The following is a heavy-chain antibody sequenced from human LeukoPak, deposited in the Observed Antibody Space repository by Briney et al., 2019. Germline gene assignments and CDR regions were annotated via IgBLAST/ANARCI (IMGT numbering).Heavy chain of an antibody. V-gene: IGHV1-2*02. Sequence: ASVKVSCKASGYTFTGYYMHWVRQAPGQGLEWMGWINPNSGGTNYAQKFQGRVTMTRDTSTSTAYMELRSLRSDDTAVYYCARDRPKATVTTFGFDYWGQGTLVTVSS. CDR3: ARDRPKATVTTFGFDY. CDR1: GYTFTGYY. J-gene: IGHJ4*02. D-gene: IGHD4-17*01. CDR2: INPNSGGT.